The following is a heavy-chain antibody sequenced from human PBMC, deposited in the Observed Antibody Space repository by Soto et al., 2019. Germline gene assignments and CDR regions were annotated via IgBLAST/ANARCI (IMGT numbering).Heavy chain of an antibody. D-gene: IGHD5-18*01. V-gene: IGHV4-39*01. J-gene: IGHJ4*02. Sequence: SETLSLTCTVSGGSISSSSYYWGWIRQPPGKGLEWIGSIYYSGSTYYNPSLKSRVTISVDTSKNQFSLKLSSVTAADTAVYYCARGAGYSYGSVDYWGQGTLVTVSS. CDR2: IYYSGST. CDR3: ARGAGYSYGSVDY. CDR1: GGSISSSSYY.